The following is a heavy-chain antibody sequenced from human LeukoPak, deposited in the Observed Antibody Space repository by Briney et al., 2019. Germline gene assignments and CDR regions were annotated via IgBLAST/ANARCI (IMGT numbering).Heavy chain of an antibody. CDR2: ISAYNGNT. J-gene: IGHJ4*02. D-gene: IGHD3-22*01. Sequence: GPSGRASCKASGYTFTSYGISWVRKAPGQGLEGMGWISAYNGNTNYAQKLQGRVTMTTDTSTSTAYMELRSLRSDDTAVYYCARTDSSGYYYPPVFDYWGQGTLVTVSS. CDR3: ARTDSSGYYYPPVFDY. CDR1: GYTFTSYG. V-gene: IGHV1-18*01.